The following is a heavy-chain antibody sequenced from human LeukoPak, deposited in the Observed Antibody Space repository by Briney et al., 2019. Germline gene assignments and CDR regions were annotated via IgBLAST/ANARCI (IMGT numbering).Heavy chain of an antibody. CDR2: IRGNGDT. Sequence: GGSLRLSCAASGFVFSTYAMSWVRQTPARGLEWVSSIRGNGDTFYADSVKGRFTLSRDDSRNTVYFQLKNLRVEDTAIYYCAKANWISDADAVWWGQGTPVTVSS. J-gene: IGHJ4*02. V-gene: IGHV3-23*01. CDR1: GFVFSTYA. D-gene: IGHD1-1*01. CDR3: AKANWISDADAVW.